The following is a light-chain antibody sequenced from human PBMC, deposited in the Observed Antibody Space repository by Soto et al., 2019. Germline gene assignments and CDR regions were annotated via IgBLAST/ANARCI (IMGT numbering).Light chain of an antibody. CDR1: SSDIGAYNF. Sequence: QSVLTQPASVSGSPGQSITISCTGTSSDIGAYNFVSWYQQHPGKAPKLMIYDVNIRPSGVSNRFSGSKSGNTASLTISGLQAEEDADYYCTSWTTSTTMIFGGGTKVTVL. CDR2: DVN. V-gene: IGLV2-14*03. CDR3: TSWTTSTTMI. J-gene: IGLJ2*01.